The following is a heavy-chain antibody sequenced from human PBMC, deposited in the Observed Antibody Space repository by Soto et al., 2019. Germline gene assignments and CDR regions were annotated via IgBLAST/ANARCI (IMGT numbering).Heavy chain of an antibody. CDR2: ISAYNGNT. V-gene: IGHV1-18*01. Sequence: QVQLVQSGAEVKKPGASVKVSCKASGYTFTSYGISWVRQAPGQGLEWMGWISAYNGNTNYAQKLQGRVTMTTDTSXXTAYMELRSRRSDDTAVYYCARGTPGKGSPSGFRYWGQGTLVTVSS. J-gene: IGHJ4*02. CDR1: GYTFTSYG. D-gene: IGHD2-15*01. CDR3: ARGTPGKGSPSGFRY.